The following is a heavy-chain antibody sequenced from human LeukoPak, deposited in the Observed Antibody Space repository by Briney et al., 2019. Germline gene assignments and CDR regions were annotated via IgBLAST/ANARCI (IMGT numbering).Heavy chain of an antibody. CDR1: GFVFTAYG. D-gene: IGHD5-18*01. Sequence: GESLRISCKSSGFVFTAYGIGWVRHLGGEGLGLMRIIYPGGPNGRYSPSCRVQVTMSADKSITTVYLQWSSLKASDTAMYYCARHFHSAWFGFWGQGSLVTVSS. CDR2: IYPGGPNG. V-gene: IGHV5-51*01. CDR3: ARHFHSAWFGF. J-gene: IGHJ4*02.